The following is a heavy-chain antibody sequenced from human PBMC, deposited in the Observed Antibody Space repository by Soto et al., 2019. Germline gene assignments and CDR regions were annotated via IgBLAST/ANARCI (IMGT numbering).Heavy chain of an antibody. CDR3: AKDRYSYGYFDY. D-gene: IGHD5-18*01. V-gene: IGHV3-30*18. J-gene: IGHJ4*02. CDR2: ISYDGSNK. CDR1: GFTFSSYG. Sequence: QVQLVESGGGVVQPGRSLRLSCAASGFTFSSYGMHWVRQAPGKGLEWVAVISYDGSNKYYADSVKGRFTISRDNSKTTLYLQMNSLRAEDTAVYYWAKDRYSYGYFDYWGQGTLVTVSS.